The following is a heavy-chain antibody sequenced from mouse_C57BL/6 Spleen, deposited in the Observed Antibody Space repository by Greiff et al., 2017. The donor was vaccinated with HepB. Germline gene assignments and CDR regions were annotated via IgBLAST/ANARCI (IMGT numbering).Heavy chain of an antibody. CDR2: IYPGDGDT. CDR1: GYAFSSSW. Sequence: VQLQQSGPELVKPGASVKISCKASGYAFSSSWMNWVKQRPGKGLEWIGRIYPGDGDTNYNGKFKGKATLTADKSSSTAYMQLSSLTSEDSAVYFCARSRLRPDYYAMDYWGQGTSVTVSS. V-gene: IGHV1-82*01. J-gene: IGHJ4*01. D-gene: IGHD2-2*01. CDR3: ARSRLRPDYYAMDY.